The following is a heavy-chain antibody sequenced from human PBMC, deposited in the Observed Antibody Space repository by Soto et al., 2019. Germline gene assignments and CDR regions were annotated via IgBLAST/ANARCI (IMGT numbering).Heavy chain of an antibody. V-gene: IGHV1-69*01. CDR2: IIPIFGTA. D-gene: IGHD2-2*01. CDR3: ARESRGGVVVTVDDFDI. Sequence: WVXVSFKSSLGTFSMYAIIFLRQAPGQGLEWMGGIIPIFGTANYAQKFQGRVTITADESTSTAYMELSSLRSEETAVYYCARESRGGVVVTVDDFDIWGQGTMVTV. J-gene: IGHJ3*02. CDR1: LGTFSMYA.